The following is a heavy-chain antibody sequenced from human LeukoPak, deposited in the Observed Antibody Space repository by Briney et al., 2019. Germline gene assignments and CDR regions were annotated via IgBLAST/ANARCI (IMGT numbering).Heavy chain of an antibody. J-gene: IGHJ4*02. D-gene: IGHD1-26*01. CDR2: IYSGGNT. CDR3: ACVSGGYLRGDY. Sequence: GGSLRLSCAASGFTVSSNYMSWVRQAPGKGLEWVSAIYSGGNTYYADSVKGRFTISRDNSKNTLYLQMNSLRAEDTAVYYCACVSGGYLRGDYWGQGTLVTVSS. V-gene: IGHV3-66*01. CDR1: GFTVSSNY.